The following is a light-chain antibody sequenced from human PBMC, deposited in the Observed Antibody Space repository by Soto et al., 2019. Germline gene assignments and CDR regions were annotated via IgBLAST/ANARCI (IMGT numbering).Light chain of an antibody. CDR2: DAS. V-gene: IGKV3-11*01. CDR3: QQRSNWHQT. J-gene: IGKJ2*01. Sequence: ETVLTQSPATLCLSPGERATLSCRASQSVRSYLAWYQQKPGQAPRLLIYDASNRATGIPARFSGSGSGTDFTLNISSLEPEDFAVYYCQQRSNWHQTFGQGTKLEIK. CDR1: QSVRSY.